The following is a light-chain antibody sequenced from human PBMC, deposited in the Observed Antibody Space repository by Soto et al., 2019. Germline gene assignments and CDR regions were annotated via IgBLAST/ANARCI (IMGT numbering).Light chain of an antibody. Sequence: EIVLTQSPATLSLSPGERATLSCRASQSVGSYLAWYQQKPGRAPRLLIYDASNRATGIPARFSGGGSGTDFALTISSLEPEDFAVYYCQQRSNWPWTFGQGTKVEI. CDR2: DAS. V-gene: IGKV3-11*01. CDR3: QQRSNWPWT. J-gene: IGKJ1*01. CDR1: QSVGSY.